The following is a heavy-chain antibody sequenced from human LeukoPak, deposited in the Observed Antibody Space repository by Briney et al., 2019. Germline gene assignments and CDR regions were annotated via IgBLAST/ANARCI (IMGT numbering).Heavy chain of an antibody. D-gene: IGHD3-10*01. CDR1: NGSISSDY. J-gene: IGHJ4*02. CDR3: ARWYREERHYYFDY. Sequence: PSQTLSLTCTVSNGSISSDYWTWIRQPPGKGLEWIGYIYYSGSTNYNPSLKSRVTISVDTSKNQFSLKLSSVTAADTAVYYCARWYREERHYYFDYWGQGTLVTVSS. V-gene: IGHV4-59*01. CDR2: IYYSGST.